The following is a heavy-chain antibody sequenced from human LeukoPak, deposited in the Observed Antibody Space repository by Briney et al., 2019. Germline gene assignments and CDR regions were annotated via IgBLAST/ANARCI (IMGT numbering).Heavy chain of an antibody. Sequence: GGSLRLSCAASGFTFSNAWMSWVRQAPGKGLEWVGRIKSKTDGGTTDYAAPVKGRFTISRDDSKNTLYLQMNSLRAEDTAVYYCARHNYPNAFDIWGQGTMVTVSS. CDR2: IKSKTDGGTT. J-gene: IGHJ3*02. V-gene: IGHV3-15*01. CDR1: GFTFSNAW. CDR3: ARHNYPNAFDI. D-gene: IGHD4-11*01.